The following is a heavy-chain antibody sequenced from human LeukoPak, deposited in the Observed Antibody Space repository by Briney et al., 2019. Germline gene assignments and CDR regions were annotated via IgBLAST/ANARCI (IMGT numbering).Heavy chain of an antibody. Sequence: GESLKISCKGSGYSFTSYWIGWVRQMPGKGLEWMGIIYPGDSDTRYSPSFQGQVTISADKSISTAYLQWSSLKASDTAMYYCATRYSSSWYYFDYWGQGTLVTVSS. CDR1: GYSFTSYW. CDR3: ATRYSSSWYYFDY. V-gene: IGHV5-51*01. J-gene: IGHJ4*02. CDR2: IYPGDSDT. D-gene: IGHD6-13*01.